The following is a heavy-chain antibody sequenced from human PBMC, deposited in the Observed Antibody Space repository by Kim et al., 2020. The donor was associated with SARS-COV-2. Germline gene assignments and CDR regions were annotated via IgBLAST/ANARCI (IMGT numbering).Heavy chain of an antibody. V-gene: IGHV3-30*03. CDR2: ISHVGGNE. Sequence: GGSLRLSCAASGFTFRNYIMNWVRQAPGKGLEWVAAISHVGGNEHYADSVKGRFTISRDNSKNMLFLQMNSLRREDTALFYCAREPSFGDYDYWDQGTLVSLSS. D-gene: IGHD4-17*01. J-gene: IGHJ4*02. CDR1: GFTFRNYI. CDR3: AREPSFGDYDY.